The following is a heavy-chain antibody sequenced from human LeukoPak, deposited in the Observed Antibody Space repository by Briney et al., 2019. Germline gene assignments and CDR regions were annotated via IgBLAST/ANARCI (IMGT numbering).Heavy chain of an antibody. CDR1: GFTFSSYW. D-gene: IGHD3-3*01. V-gene: IGHV3-74*01. CDR3: ARGEDFWSGYLTYYYYGMDV. J-gene: IGHJ6*02. CDR2: INSDGSST. Sequence: GGSLRLSCAASGFTFSSYWMHWVRQAPGKGLVWVSRINSDGSSTSYADSVKGRFTISRDNAKNTLYLQMNSLRAEDTAVYYCARGEDFWSGYLTYYYYGMDVWGQGTRSPSP.